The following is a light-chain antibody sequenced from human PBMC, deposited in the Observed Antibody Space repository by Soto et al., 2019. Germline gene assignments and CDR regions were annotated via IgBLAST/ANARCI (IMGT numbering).Light chain of an antibody. CDR2: EGT. V-gene: IGLV2-23*01. CDR1: SSDVGSYNL. Sequence: QSALTQPASVSGSPGQSITLSCTGTSSDVGSYNLVSWYQQHPDKAPKLMIYEGTKRPSGVSNRFSGSKSGNTASLTISGRQAEDEADYYCSSYAGDSTLVFGGGTKLTVL. CDR3: SSYAGDSTLV. J-gene: IGLJ2*01.